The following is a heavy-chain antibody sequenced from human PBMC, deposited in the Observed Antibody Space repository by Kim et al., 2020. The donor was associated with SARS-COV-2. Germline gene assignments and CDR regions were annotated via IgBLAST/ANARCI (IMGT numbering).Heavy chain of an antibody. CDR3: AGRGTTGTRVDY. CDR1: GGSFSGYY. CDR2: INHSGST. Sequence: SETLSLTCAVYGGSFSGYYWSWIRQPPGKGLEWIGEINHSGSTNYNPSLKSRVTISVDTSKNQFSLKLSSVTAADTAVYYCAGRGTTGTRVDYWGQGTLVTVSS. D-gene: IGHD1-1*01. V-gene: IGHV4-34*01. J-gene: IGHJ4*02.